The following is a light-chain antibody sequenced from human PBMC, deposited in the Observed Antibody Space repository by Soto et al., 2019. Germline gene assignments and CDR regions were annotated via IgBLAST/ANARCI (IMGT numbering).Light chain of an antibody. J-gene: IGKJ4*01. V-gene: IGKV3D-15*01. CDR1: QSVSSN. Sequence: IVMTQSAATLSVSPGERATLSCMASQSVSSNLAWYQQKPGQAPRLLIFGASTRATGTPARFSGSGSETEFTLTISSLQYEDFAVGYCQQYSDWPLTFGGGTKVDIK. CDR2: GAS. CDR3: QQYSDWPLT.